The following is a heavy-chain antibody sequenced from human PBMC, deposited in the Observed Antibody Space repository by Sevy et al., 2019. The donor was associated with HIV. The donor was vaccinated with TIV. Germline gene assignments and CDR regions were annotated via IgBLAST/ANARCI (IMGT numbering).Heavy chain of an antibody. CDR3: STDPIIVLLVTDGMDV. D-gene: IGHD2-8*01. CDR1: GFTFSYAW. J-gene: IGHJ6*02. Sequence: GGCLRLSCVASGFTFSYAWMIWVRQAPGKGLEWVGRIKSRPDGGTTDYAAPVKGRFTISRDDSKNTLYLQMNSLKTEDTGVYYCSTDPIIVLLVTDGMDVWGQGTTVTVSS. V-gene: IGHV3-15*01. CDR2: IKSRPDGGTT.